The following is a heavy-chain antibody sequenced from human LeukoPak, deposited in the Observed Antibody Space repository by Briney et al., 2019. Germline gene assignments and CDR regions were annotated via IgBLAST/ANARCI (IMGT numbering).Heavy chain of an antibody. J-gene: IGHJ5*02. CDR3: ARLAVTTSGWFDP. Sequence: ASVNVSCKTSGYTFTGYYMHWVRQAPGQGLEWMGWINPNTGATNSAQRFQGRVTMTRDTSMSTVYLVLTRLRSDGTAVYYCARLAVTTSGWFDPWGQGTLVTVSS. V-gene: IGHV1-2*02. CDR2: INPNTGAT. D-gene: IGHD4-17*01. CDR1: GYTFTGYY.